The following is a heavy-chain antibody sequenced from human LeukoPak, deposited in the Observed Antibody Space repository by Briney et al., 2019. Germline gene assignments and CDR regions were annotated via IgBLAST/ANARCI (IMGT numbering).Heavy chain of an antibody. CDR3: AKNGDRGAYCSGGSCYPYYYYYMDV. J-gene: IGHJ6*03. V-gene: IGHV3-30*02. CDR1: GFTFSNYG. CDR2: IRFDGSNK. Sequence: GGSLRLSCAASGFTFSNYGVHWVRQAPGKGLEWVSFIRFDGSNKYYADSVKGRFTISRDSSKNTLYLRMNSLRAEDTAIYYCAKNGDRGAYCSGGSCYPYYYYYMDVWGKGTTVTISS. D-gene: IGHD2-15*01.